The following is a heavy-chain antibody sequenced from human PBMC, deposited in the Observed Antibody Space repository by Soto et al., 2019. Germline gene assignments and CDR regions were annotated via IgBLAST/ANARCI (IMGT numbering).Heavy chain of an antibody. CDR3: AKGGFRENYYYYYYMDV. V-gene: IGHV3-23*01. Sequence: GGSLRLSCAASGFTFSSYAMSWVRQAPGKGLEWVSAISGSGGSTYYADSVKGRFTISRDNSKNTLYLQMNSLRAEDTAVYYCAKGGFRENYYYYYYMDVWGKGTTVTVSS. CDR1: GFTFSSYA. D-gene: IGHD3-10*01. J-gene: IGHJ6*03. CDR2: ISGSGGST.